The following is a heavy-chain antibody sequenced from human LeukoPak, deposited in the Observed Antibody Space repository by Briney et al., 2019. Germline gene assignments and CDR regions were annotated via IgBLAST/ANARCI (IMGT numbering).Heavy chain of an antibody. D-gene: IGHD3-10*01. V-gene: IGHV4-4*07. CDR1: GGSISSYY. CDR2: IYSSGST. J-gene: IGHJ3*01. Sequence: SETLSLTCTVSGGSISSYYWSWIRQPAGKGLEWIGRIYSSGSTNYHPSLKSRVTMSVDTSKNQFSLQLNSVTPGDTAMYYCAKDSRSGPRQTNAFDVWGQGTMVTVSS. CDR3: AKDSRSGPRQTNAFDV.